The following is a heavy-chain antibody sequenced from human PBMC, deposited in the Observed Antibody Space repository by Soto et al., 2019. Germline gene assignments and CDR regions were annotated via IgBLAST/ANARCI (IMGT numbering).Heavy chain of an antibody. V-gene: IGHV4-34*01. J-gene: IGHJ5*02. CDR3: ARDLIAAAGTSGFDP. Sequence: SETLSLTCAVYGGSFSGYYWSWIRQPPGKGLEWIGEINHSGSTNYNPSLKSRVTISVDTSKNQFSLKLSSVTAADTAVYYCARDLIAAAGTSGFDPWGQGTLVTVSS. CDR2: INHSGST. D-gene: IGHD6-13*01. CDR1: GGSFSGYY.